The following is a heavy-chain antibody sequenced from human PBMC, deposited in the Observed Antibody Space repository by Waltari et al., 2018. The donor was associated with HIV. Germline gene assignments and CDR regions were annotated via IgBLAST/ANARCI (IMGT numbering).Heavy chain of an antibody. CDR2: INPNSGGT. CDR3: ARGAGLGGGSCYSLDY. CDR1: GYTFTGSY. V-gene: IGHV1-2*02. J-gene: IGHJ4*02. D-gene: IGHD2-15*01. Sequence: QVQLVQSGAEVKKPGASVKVSCKASGYTFTGSYMHWVRQAPGQGLEWMGWINPNSGGTNYAQKFQGRVTMTRDTSISTAYMELSRLRSDDTAVYYCARGAGLGGGSCYSLDYWGQGTLVTVSS.